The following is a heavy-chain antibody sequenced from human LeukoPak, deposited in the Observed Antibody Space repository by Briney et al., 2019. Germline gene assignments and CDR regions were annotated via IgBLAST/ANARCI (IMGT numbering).Heavy chain of an antibody. J-gene: IGHJ1*01. CDR2: ISRSSRHL. CDR3: VRDFDTVTTAYLQL. D-gene: IGHD4-17*01. V-gene: IGHV3-21*01. Sequence: GGSLRLSCAASGFTFSSYAMSWVRQAPGKGLEWVSSISRSSRHLYYADSVKGRFTISRDDAKNSVYLQMNSLRADETAVYYCVRDFDTVTTAYLQLWGQGTLVTVSS. CDR1: GFTFSSYA.